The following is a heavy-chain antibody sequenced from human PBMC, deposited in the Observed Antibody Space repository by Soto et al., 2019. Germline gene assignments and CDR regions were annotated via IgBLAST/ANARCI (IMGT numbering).Heavy chain of an antibody. D-gene: IGHD1-26*01. CDR1: GFTFSSYG. CDR2: ISYDGSNK. V-gene: IGHV3-30*03. CDR3: AASVGATAHYYYYGMDV. J-gene: IGHJ6*02. Sequence: LRLSCAASGFTFSSYGMHWVRQAPGKGLEWVAVISYDGSNKYYADSVKGRFTISRDNAKNSLYLQMNSLRDEDTAVYYCAASVGATAHYYYYGMDVWGQGTTVTVSS.